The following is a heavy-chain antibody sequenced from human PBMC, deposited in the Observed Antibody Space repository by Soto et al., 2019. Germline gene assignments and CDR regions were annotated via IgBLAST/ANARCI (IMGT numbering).Heavy chain of an antibody. Sequence: RASVKVSCKASGYTSTSNGISWVRQAPGQGLEWMGWISADKGNTNYAQKLQGRVTMTRDTSTSTVYMELRSLRSEDTAVYFCARDRAHGFDIWGQGTMVTVSS. J-gene: IGHJ3*02. V-gene: IGHV1-18*01. CDR1: GYTSTSNG. CDR3: ARDRAHGFDI. CDR2: ISADKGNT.